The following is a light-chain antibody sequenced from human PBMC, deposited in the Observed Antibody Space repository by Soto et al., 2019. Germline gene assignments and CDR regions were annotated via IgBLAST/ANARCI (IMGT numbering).Light chain of an antibody. CDR1: QSVSRY. Sequence: IVLTQSPATLSLSPGERATLSCRASQSVSRYLAWYQQKPGQAPRLLNCDSTSAASGPPTSCSGSGSGAVLLITSSRLEEEDFANYCWQQRSNSVSFGRGTRVEIK. CDR3: QQRSNSVS. CDR2: DST. V-gene: IGKV3-11*01. J-gene: IGKJ4*01.